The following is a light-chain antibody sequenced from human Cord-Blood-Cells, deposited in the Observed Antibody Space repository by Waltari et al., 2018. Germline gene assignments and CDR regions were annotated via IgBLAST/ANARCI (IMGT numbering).Light chain of an antibody. Sequence: QSALTQPASVSGSPGQSITISCTGTSSDVGGYNYVSWYQQHPGKAPKLMIYEVSKRPSGVSNRFSGPKSGTTASLTISGLQAEDEADYYCSSYTSSSTVVFGGGTKLTVL. CDR3: SSYTSSSTVV. CDR1: SSDVGGYNY. CDR2: EVS. V-gene: IGLV2-14*01. J-gene: IGLJ2*01.